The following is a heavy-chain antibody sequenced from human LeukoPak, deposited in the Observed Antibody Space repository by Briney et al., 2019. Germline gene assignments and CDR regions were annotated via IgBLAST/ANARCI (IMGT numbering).Heavy chain of an antibody. V-gene: IGHV3-30-3*01. J-gene: IGHJ4*02. Sequence: PGGSLRLSCAASGFTFNSYAMHWVRQAPGKGLEWVAVISYDGSNKYNADSVKGRFTISRDNSKSTLYLQINSLRSEDTAVYYCARGFNDFWSGSQLDYWGQGTLVTVSS. CDR2: ISYDGSNK. CDR1: GFTFNSYA. D-gene: IGHD3-3*01. CDR3: ARGFNDFWSGSQLDY.